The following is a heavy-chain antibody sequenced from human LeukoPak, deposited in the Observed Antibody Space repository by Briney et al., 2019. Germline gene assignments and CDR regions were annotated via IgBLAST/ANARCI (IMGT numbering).Heavy chain of an antibody. J-gene: IGHJ4*02. V-gene: IGHV3-30*02. CDR3: AKEDAPLGGRPDF. Sequence: GGSLRLSCAASGFTFSSYGMHWVRQAPGKGLEWVAFIRYDGSNKYYADSVKGRFTISRDNSKNTLYLQMNSLRAEDTAVYYCAKEDAPLGGRPDFRGQGTLVTVSS. CDR1: GFTFSSYG. D-gene: IGHD3-16*01. CDR2: IRYDGSNK.